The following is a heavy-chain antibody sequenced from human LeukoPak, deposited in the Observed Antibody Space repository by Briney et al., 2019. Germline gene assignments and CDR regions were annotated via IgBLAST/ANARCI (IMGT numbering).Heavy chain of an antibody. CDR3: ARNSSRDCSETKCYSGGWFDT. J-gene: IGHJ5*02. CDR1: GGSISGSSDY. D-gene: IGHD2-21*01. V-gene: IGHV4-39*01. Sequence: PSETLSLTCTVSGGSISGSSDYWVWIRQSPGTRLEWIGSIYFSGSTHYRPSLKSRLTMSVDTPKNQFSLQLSSVTAKDTAIYYCARNSSRDCSETKCYSGGWFDTWGQGMLVTVPS. CDR2: IYFSGST.